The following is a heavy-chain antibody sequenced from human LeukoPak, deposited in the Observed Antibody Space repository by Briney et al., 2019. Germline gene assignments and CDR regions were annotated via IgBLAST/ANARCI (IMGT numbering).Heavy chain of an antibody. CDR3: ASSAGAVARTLYYYGMDV. J-gene: IGHJ6*02. Sequence: PSETLSLTCTVSVGSLSRYYWGSIRPPPGRGLEWIGYIYYSGSTNYNPSLKSRVTISVDTSKNQFTLKLSCVTAADTAVYCCASSAGAVARTLYYYGMDVWGQGTTVTVSS. CDR2: IYYSGST. CDR1: VGSLSRYY. D-gene: IGHD6-19*01. V-gene: IGHV4-59*08.